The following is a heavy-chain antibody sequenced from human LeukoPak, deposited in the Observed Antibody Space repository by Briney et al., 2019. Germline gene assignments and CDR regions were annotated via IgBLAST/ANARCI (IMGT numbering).Heavy chain of an antibody. J-gene: IGHJ5*02. Sequence: SETLSLTCTVSGGSISSSSYYWGWIHQPPGKGLEWIGSIYYSGSTYYNPSLKSRVTISVDTSKNQFSLKLTSVTAADTAVYYCARALIAASSFDPWGQGTLVTVSS. CDR2: IYYSGST. D-gene: IGHD6-25*01. CDR3: ARALIAASSFDP. V-gene: IGHV4-39*07. CDR1: GGSISSSSYY.